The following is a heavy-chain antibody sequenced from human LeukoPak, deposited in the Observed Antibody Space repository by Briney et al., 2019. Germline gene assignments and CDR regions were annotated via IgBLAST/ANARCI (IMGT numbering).Heavy chain of an antibody. D-gene: IGHD3-22*01. Sequence: ASVKVSCKASRYTFTGYHMHWVRQVPGQGLEWMGWINPNSGGTNYAQKFQGRVTMTRDTSISTAYMELSRLRSDDTAVYYCARPRAPNYYDSSGYHYWGQGTLVTVSS. V-gene: IGHV1-2*02. CDR2: INPNSGGT. CDR1: RYTFTGYH. CDR3: ARPRAPNYYDSSGYHY. J-gene: IGHJ4*02.